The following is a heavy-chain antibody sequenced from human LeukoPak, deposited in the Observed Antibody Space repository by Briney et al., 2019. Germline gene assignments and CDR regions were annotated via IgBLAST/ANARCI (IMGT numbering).Heavy chain of an antibody. CDR1: GYTFTGYY. V-gene: IGHV1-2*02. CDR3: ARDASSNYYDSRGYDY. Sequence: ASVKVSCKASGYTFTGYYMHWVRQAPGQGLEWMGWINPNSGGTNYAQKFQGRVTMTRDTSISTAYMELSRLRSDDTAVYYCARDASSNYYDSRGYDYWGQGTLVTVSS. D-gene: IGHD3-22*01. CDR2: INPNSGGT. J-gene: IGHJ4*02.